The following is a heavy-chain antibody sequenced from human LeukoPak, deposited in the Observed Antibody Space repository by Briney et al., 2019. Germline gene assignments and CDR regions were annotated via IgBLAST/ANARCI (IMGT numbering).Heavy chain of an antibody. V-gene: IGHV1-18*01. CDR3: ARDRYDVGIAFDF. CDR1: GYMFGVFG. Sequence: ASVKVSCKASGYMFGVFGITWVRQAPGQGLEWMGSIRVHNGDTNYAHKFQGRLTMTTDTSATTAYMELRGLKSDDTAVYYCARDRYDVGIAFDFWGQGTVVTVSS. J-gene: IGHJ3*01. CDR2: IRVHNGDT. D-gene: IGHD3-9*01.